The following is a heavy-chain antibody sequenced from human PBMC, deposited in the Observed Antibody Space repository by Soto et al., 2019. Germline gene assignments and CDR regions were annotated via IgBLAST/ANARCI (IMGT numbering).Heavy chain of an antibody. V-gene: IGHV5-10-1*01. D-gene: IGHD1-1*01. Sequence: PGESLKISCKGSGYSFTSYWISWVRQMPGKGLEWMGRIDPSDSYTNYSPSFQGHVTISADKSISTAYLQWSSLKASDTAMYYCARLSPTIGTQYNWFDPWGQGTLVTVSS. CDR3: ARLSPTIGTQYNWFDP. CDR1: GYSFTSYW. J-gene: IGHJ5*02. CDR2: IDPSDSYT.